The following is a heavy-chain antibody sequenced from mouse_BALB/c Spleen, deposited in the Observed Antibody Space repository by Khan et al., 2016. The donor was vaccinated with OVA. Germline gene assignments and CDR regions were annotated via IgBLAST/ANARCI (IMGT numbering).Heavy chain of an antibody. CDR1: GISITSGNYR. Sequence: QLEESGPGLVKPSQTVSLTCTVTGISITSGNYRWSWIRQFPGNKLEWIGNIYYSGTVTYNPSLTSRTTITSDTSKNQFFLEMNSLTAEDTATYYGARDYGSLYWFFDVWGAGTTVTVSS. CDR3: ARDYGSLYWFFDV. CDR2: IYYSGTV. V-gene: IGHV3-5*02. J-gene: IGHJ1*01. D-gene: IGHD1-1*01.